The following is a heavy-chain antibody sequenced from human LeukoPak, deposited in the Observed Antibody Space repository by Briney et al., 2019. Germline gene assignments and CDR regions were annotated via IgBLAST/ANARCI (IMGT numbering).Heavy chain of an antibody. CDR3: ASSSGWYEAQFDY. V-gene: IGHV1-69*13. D-gene: IGHD6-19*01. Sequence: SVKVSCKASGGTFSSYAISWVRQAPGQGLEWMGGIIPIFGTANYAQKFQGRVTITADESTSTAYMELSSLRSEDTAVYYCASSSGWYEAQFDYWGQGTLVTVSS. CDR2: IIPIFGTA. J-gene: IGHJ4*02. CDR1: GGTFSSYA.